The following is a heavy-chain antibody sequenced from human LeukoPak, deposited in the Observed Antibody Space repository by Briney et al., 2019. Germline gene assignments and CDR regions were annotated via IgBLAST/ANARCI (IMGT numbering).Heavy chain of an antibody. J-gene: IGHJ3*02. CDR2: ISWNSGSL. D-gene: IGHD4-17*01. CDR3: ARARGLTNDAFDI. V-gene: IGHV3-9*01. Sequence: QTGGSLRLSCAAFGFTFDDYAMHWVRQAPGKGLEWVSGISWNSGSLIYADSVKGRFTISRDNAKNSLYLQMNSLRAEDPAVYYCARARGLTNDAFDIWGQGTMVTVSS. CDR1: GFTFDDYA.